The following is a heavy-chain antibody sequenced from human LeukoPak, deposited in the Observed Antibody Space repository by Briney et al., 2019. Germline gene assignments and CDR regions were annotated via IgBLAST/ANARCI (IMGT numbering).Heavy chain of an antibody. Sequence: PGGSLRLSCAASGFTFSSYAMHWVRQAPGKGLEWVAVISYAGSNKYYADSVKGRFTISRDNSKNTLYLQMNSLRAEDTAVYYCARPTSTQDIVVITPPGDYWGQGTLVTASS. CDR2: ISYAGSNK. V-gene: IGHV3-30-3*01. J-gene: IGHJ4*02. D-gene: IGHD3-22*01. CDR1: GFTFSSYA. CDR3: ARPTSTQDIVVITPPGDY.